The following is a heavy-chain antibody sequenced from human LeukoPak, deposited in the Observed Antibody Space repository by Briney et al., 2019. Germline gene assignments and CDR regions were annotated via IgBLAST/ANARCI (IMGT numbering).Heavy chain of an antibody. CDR2: ISSSSSYI. J-gene: IGHJ6*03. Sequence: PGGSLRLSCAASGFTFSSYAMSWVRQAPWKGLEWVSSISSSSSYIYYADSVKGRFTISRDNAKNSLYLQMNSLRAEDTAVYYCARVIEEYQLLHYYYYYYMDVWGKGTTVTVSS. D-gene: IGHD2-2*01. CDR1: GFTFSSYA. V-gene: IGHV3-21*01. CDR3: ARVIEEYQLLHYYYYYYMDV.